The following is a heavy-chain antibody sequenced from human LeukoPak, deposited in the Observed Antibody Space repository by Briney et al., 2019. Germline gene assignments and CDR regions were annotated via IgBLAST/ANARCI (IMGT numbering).Heavy chain of an antibody. V-gene: IGHV1-2*02. Sequence: GASVKVSCKASGYTFTGYYMHWVRQAPGQGLEWMGWINPNSGGTNYAQRFQGRVTMTRDTSISTAYMELSRLRSDDTAVYYCARDTELAVSGTFALHPKFDYWGQGTLVIVSS. CDR1: GYTFTGYY. CDR2: INPNSGGT. CDR3: ARDTELAVSGTFALHPKFDY. J-gene: IGHJ4*02. D-gene: IGHD6-19*01.